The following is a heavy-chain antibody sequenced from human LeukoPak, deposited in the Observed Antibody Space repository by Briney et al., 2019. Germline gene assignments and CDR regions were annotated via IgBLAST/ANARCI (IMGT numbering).Heavy chain of an antibody. D-gene: IGHD1-26*01. CDR2: INDDETST. V-gene: IGHV3-74*01. Sequence: PGGSLRLSCAASGFTFSSYAMSWVRQVPGKGLEWVSRINDDETSTTYAESVKGRFTISRDNAKNTLFLQMNSLRAEDTAVYYCATTGSGSYYDYWGQGTLVTVSS. J-gene: IGHJ4*02. CDR3: ATTGSGSYYDY. CDR1: GFTFSSYA.